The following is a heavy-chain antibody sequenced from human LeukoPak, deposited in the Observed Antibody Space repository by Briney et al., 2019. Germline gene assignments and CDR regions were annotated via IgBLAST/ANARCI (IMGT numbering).Heavy chain of an antibody. Sequence: GGSLRLSCAASGFTFSNYAITWVRQAPGKGLEWVSAISGSGASTYYADSLKGRFTISRDNSKNTLYLQMNSLRAEDTAVYYCAKGALGGITMPYSWFDPWGQGTLVTVSS. D-gene: IGHD3-10*01. V-gene: IGHV3-23*01. J-gene: IGHJ5*02. CDR1: GFTFSNYA. CDR3: AKGALGGITMPYSWFDP. CDR2: ISGSGAST.